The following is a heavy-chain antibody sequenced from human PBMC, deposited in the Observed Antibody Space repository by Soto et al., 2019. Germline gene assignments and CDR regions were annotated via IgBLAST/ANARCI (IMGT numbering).Heavy chain of an antibody. D-gene: IGHD3-10*01. V-gene: IGHV3-23*01. Sequence: EVQLLESGGGLVQPGGSLRLSCAASGFTFSSYVMSWVRQAPGKGLEWVSAISGSGGSTYYADSVKGRFTISRDNSKNTLYLQMNSLRAEDTAVYYCAKDGSGSYYNLGNFDYWGQGTLVTVSS. J-gene: IGHJ4*02. CDR2: ISGSGGST. CDR1: GFTFSSYV. CDR3: AKDGSGSYYNLGNFDY.